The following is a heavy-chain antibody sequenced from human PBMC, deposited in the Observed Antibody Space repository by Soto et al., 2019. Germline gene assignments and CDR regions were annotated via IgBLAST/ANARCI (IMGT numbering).Heavy chain of an antibody. CDR3: ARCIQGDYYYGMDV. D-gene: IGHD5-18*01. V-gene: IGHV1-18*01. CDR1: GYTFYSHS. CDR2: INADYGNT. J-gene: IGHJ6*02. Sequence: QAQLVQSGAEVRKPGASVKVSCKASGYTFYSHSISWVRQAPGQGLEWMGRINADYGNTQYAQKFRGRVTMTTETSTTTVYMELTNLRSDDTAGYYCARCIQGDYYYGMDVWGQGTTVTVSS.